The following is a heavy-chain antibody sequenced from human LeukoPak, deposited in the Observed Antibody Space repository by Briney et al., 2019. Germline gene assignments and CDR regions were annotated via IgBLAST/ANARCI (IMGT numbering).Heavy chain of an antibody. D-gene: IGHD3-10*01. CDR3: ARGRRVRGVPSYYYYMDV. Sequence: GGSLRLSCATSGFTFSSYSMNWVRQAPGKGLEWVSSISSSGSYIYYTDSLKGRFTISRDNARNSLYLQMNSLRAEDTAVYYCARGRRVRGVPSYYYYMDVWGKGTTVTVSS. J-gene: IGHJ6*03. CDR1: GFTFSSYS. CDR2: ISSSGSYI. V-gene: IGHV3-21*01.